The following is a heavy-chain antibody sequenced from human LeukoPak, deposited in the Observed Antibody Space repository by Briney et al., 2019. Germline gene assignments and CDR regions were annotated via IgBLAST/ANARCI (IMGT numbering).Heavy chain of an antibody. CDR2: INPSGST. V-gene: IGHV4-34*01. J-gene: IGHJ5*02. D-gene: IGHD6-19*01. CDR1: GGTFTGYY. CDR3: ARRRLAVAERGWFDP. Sequence: SETLSLTCAVYGGTFTGYYWSWIRQPPGKGLEWIGEINPSGSTNYNPSLKSRVTISVDTSQNQFSLKLSSVTAADTAVYYCARRRLAVAERGWFDPWGQGTLVTVSS.